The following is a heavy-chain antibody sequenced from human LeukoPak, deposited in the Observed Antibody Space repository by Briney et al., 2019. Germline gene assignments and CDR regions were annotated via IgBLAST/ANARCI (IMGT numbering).Heavy chain of an antibody. J-gene: IGHJ4*02. CDR3: ARAGCSSTSCQLDY. Sequence: SVKVSCKASGGTFSSYAISWVRRAPGLGLEWMGGIIPIFGTANYAQKFQGRVTITTDESTSTAYMELSSLRSEDTAVYYCARAGCSSTSCQLDYWGQGTLVTVSS. CDR1: GGTFSSYA. CDR2: IIPIFGTA. V-gene: IGHV1-69*05. D-gene: IGHD2-2*01.